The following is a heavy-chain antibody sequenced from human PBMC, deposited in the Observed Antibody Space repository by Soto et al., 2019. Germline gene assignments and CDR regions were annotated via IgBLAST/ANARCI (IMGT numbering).Heavy chain of an antibody. D-gene: IGHD6-19*01. J-gene: IGHJ4*02. CDR2: INPNSGGT. CDR1: GYTFTGYY. Sequence: QVQLVQSGAEVKKPGASVKVSCKASGYTFTGYYMHWVRQAPGQGLEWMGWINPNSGGTNYAQKFQGWVTMTRDTSISTAYMELSRLRSDDTAVCYCARGGRAIAVAGTVFDYWGQGTLVTVSS. CDR3: ARGGRAIAVAGTVFDY. V-gene: IGHV1-2*04.